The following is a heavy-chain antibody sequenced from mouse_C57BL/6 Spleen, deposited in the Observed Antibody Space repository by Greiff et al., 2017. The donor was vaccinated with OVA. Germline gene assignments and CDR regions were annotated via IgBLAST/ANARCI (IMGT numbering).Heavy chain of an antibody. CDR1: GYTFTSYW. Sequence: QVQLQQPGAELVRPGTSVKLSCKASGYTFTSYWMHWVKQRPGQGLEWIGVIDPSDSYTNYNQKLKGKATLTVDTYSSTAYMQLSSLTSEDSAVYYCARGIYYGNPYYFDYWGQGTTLTVSS. V-gene: IGHV1-59*01. D-gene: IGHD2-1*01. CDR3: ARGIYYGNPYYFDY. J-gene: IGHJ2*01. CDR2: IDPSDSYT.